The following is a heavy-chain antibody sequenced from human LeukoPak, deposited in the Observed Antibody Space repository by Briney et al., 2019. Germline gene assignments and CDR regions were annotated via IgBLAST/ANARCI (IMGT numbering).Heavy chain of an antibody. CDR2: ISGSGGST. D-gene: IGHD1-20*01. V-gene: IGHV3-23*01. CDR1: GFTFSSYA. Sequence: PGGSLRLSCAASGFTFSSYAMSWVRQAPGKGLEWVSAISGSGGSTYYADSVKGRFTISRDTARNTLYLQMNNLRVEDTAMYYCAASFRITGTTFYHWGQGTLVTVSS. CDR3: AASFRITGTTFYH. J-gene: IGHJ1*01.